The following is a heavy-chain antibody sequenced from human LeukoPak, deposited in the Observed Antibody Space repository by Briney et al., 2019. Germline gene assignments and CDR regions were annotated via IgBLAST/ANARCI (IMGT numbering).Heavy chain of an antibody. CDR2: IIPIFGTA. CDR1: GGTFSSYA. V-gene: IGHV1-69*05. Sequence: ASVKVSCKASGGTFSSYAISWVRQAPGQGLEWMGGIIPIFGTANYAQKFQGRVTITTDESTSTAYMELSSLRSEDTAAYYCASGKQGYCSSTSCSLDYWGQGTLVTVSS. J-gene: IGHJ4*02. D-gene: IGHD2-2*01. CDR3: ASGKQGYCSSTSCSLDY.